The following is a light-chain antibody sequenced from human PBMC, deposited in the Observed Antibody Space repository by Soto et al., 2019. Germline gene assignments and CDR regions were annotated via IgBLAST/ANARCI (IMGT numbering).Light chain of an antibody. CDR3: QYQGT. CDR2: DTS. J-gene: IGKJ4*01. Sequence: IVLTQSPDTLSLSPGERATLSCRASQSVGRRYLAWYQQKPGQAPMLLIYDTSERASDIPDRFSGSGSGRDFTLTISRLVPEDFAVYYCQYQGTFGGGTKVEIK. V-gene: IGKV3-20*01. CDR1: QSVGRRY.